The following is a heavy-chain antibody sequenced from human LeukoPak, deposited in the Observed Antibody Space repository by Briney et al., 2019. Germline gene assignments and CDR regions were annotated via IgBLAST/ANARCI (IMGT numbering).Heavy chain of an antibody. CDR1: GGSISSSSYC. J-gene: IGHJ4*02. CDR2: IYYSGST. CDR3: ARPNHDYGFDY. V-gene: IGHV4-39*01. Sequence: SETLSLTCTVSGGSISSSSYCWGWIRQPPGKGLEWIVSIYYSGSTYYNPSLKSRVTISVYTSKNQFSLKLSSVTAADTAVYYCARPNHDYGFDYWGQGTLVTVSS. D-gene: IGHD4-17*01.